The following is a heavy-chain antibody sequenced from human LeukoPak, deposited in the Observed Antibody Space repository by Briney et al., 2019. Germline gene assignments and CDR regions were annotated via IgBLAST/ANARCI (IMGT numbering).Heavy chain of an antibody. CDR2: IYYTGST. Sequence: PSETLSLTCTVSGGSISSSSYYWGWIRQPPGKGLEWIGSIYYTGSTYYNPSLKSRVTISVDTSKNQFSLKPSSVTAADTAVYYCARLHYGGNYGYYYYYMDVWGKGTTVTISS. J-gene: IGHJ6*03. V-gene: IGHV4-39*01. D-gene: IGHD4-23*01. CDR3: ARLHYGGNYGYYYYYMDV. CDR1: GGSISSSSYY.